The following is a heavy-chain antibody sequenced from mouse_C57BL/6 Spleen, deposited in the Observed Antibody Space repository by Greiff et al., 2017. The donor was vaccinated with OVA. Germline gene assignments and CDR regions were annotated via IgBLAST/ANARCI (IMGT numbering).Heavy chain of an antibody. CDR1: GYAFSSSW. Sequence: QVQLQQSGPELVKPGASVKISCKASGYAFSSSWMNWVKQRPGKGLEWIGRLYPGDGDNNSNGKFKGKATLTADKSSSTAYMQLSSLTAEDSAVYFCASWNGYFSYAMDYWGQGTSVTVSS. CDR3: ASWNGYFSYAMDY. CDR2: LYPGDGDN. D-gene: IGHD2-3*01. J-gene: IGHJ4*01. V-gene: IGHV1-82*01.